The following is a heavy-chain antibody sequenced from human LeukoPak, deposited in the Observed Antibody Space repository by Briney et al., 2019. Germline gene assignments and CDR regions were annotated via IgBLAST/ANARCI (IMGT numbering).Heavy chain of an antibody. J-gene: IGHJ4*02. CDR1: VGSISSYY. CDR3: ASSLAIWGNYFDY. D-gene: IGHD3-16*01. V-gene: IGHV4-59*01. CDR2: IYYSGST. Sequence: PSETLSLTCTVSVGSISSYYWSWIRQPPGKGLGWIGYIYYSGSTNYNPSLKSRVTISVDTSKNQFSLKLSSVTAADTAVYYCASSLAIWGNYFDYWGQGTLVTVSS.